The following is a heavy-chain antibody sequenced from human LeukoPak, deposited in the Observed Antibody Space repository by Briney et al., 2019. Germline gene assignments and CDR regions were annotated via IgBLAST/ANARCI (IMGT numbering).Heavy chain of an antibody. CDR1: GDSVSSNRAA. J-gene: IGHJ5*02. CDR2: TYYRSKWYN. CDR3: AREYDFWSGYNHNWFDP. V-gene: IGHV6-1*01. D-gene: IGHD3-3*01. Sequence: SQTLSLTCAISGDSVSSNRAAWNWIRQSPSRGLEWLGRTYYRSKWYNDYAVSVKSRITINPDTSKNQFSLQLNSVTPEDTAVYYCAREYDFWSGYNHNWFDPWGQGTLVTVSS.